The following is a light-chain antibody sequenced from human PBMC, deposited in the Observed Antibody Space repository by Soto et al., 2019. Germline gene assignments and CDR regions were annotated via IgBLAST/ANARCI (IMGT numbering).Light chain of an antibody. Sequence: DIQMTQSPSSLSASFGDRVTITCRASQSISSYLNWYQQKPGKAPKLLIYAASSLQSGVPSRFSGSGYGTDFNLTISSLQTEDFATYYCQQSYSTPHTFGQGTRLEIK. CDR2: AAS. V-gene: IGKV1-39*01. J-gene: IGKJ5*01. CDR3: QQSYSTPHT. CDR1: QSISSY.